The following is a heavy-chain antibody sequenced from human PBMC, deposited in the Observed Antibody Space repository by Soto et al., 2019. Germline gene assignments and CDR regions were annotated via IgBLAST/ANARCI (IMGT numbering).Heavy chain of an antibody. V-gene: IGHV3-48*03. D-gene: IGHD2-21*02. CDR1: GFTFSNSE. CDR2: INYSGSNI. J-gene: IGHJ4*02. Sequence: LRLSCAASGFTFSNSEMFWVRQAPGKGLEWVSKINYSGSNIYYSKSVKGRFTISRDNAKNSLYLQMNSLTDEDTAIYFCASEALCGADCYFFEYWGPGTLVTVSS. CDR3: ASEALCGADCYFFEY.